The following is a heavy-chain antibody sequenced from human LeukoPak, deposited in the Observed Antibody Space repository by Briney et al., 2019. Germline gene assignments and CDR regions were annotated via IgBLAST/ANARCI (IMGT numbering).Heavy chain of an antibody. J-gene: IGHJ4*02. CDR2: IHHSGRT. V-gene: IGHV4-30-4*08. D-gene: IGHD3-22*01. CDR1: GGSIRSDDYY. CDR3: ARELGGYFDGYYFDY. Sequence: SETLSLTCTVSGGSIRSDDYYWSWIRQPPGKGLERIGYIHHSGRTYYNPSLNSRVTVSVDTSKNQFSLKLSSVTAADAAVYYCARELGGYFDGYYFDYWGQGTLVTVSS.